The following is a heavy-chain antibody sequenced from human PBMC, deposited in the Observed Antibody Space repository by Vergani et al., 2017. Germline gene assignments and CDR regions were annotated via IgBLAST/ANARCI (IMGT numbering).Heavy chain of an antibody. Sequence: EVQLLESGGGLVQPGGSLRLSCAASGFTFSSYAMSWVRQAPGKGLEWVSAISGSGGSTYYADSVKGRFTISRDNSKNTLYLQMNSLRAEDTAVYYCARDRQGAEYFQHWGQGTLVTVSS. CDR1: GFTFSSYA. CDR3: ARDRQGAEYFQH. V-gene: IGHV3-23*01. CDR2: ISGSGGST. D-gene: IGHD6-6*01. J-gene: IGHJ1*01.